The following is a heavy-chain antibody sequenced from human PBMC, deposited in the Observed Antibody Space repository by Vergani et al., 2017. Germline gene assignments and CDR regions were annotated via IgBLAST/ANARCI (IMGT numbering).Heavy chain of an antibody. Sequence: QVQLVQSGAEVKKPGSSVKVSCKASGGTFSSYAISWVRQAPGQGLEWMGGIIPIFGTANYAQKFQGRVTITADESTSTAYMELSSLRSEDTAVYYCARELEDILTGYSQGYFDRWGRGTLVTVSS. CDR1: GGTFSSYA. CDR2: IIPIFGTA. V-gene: IGHV1-69*12. J-gene: IGHJ2*01. CDR3: ARELEDILTGYSQGYFDR. D-gene: IGHD3-9*01.